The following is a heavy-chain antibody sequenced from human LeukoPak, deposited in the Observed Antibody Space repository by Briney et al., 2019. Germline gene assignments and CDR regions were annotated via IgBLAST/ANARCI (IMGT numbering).Heavy chain of an antibody. Sequence: PSETLSLTCAVYGGSFSGYYWSWIRQPPGKGLEWIGYIYYSGSTNYNPSLKSRVTISVDTSKNQFSLKLSSVTAADTAVYYCARSFDSSGYYYALDYWGQGTLVTVSS. V-gene: IGHV4-59*01. CDR3: ARSFDSSGYYYALDY. CDR1: GGSFSGYY. D-gene: IGHD3-22*01. CDR2: IYYSGST. J-gene: IGHJ4*02.